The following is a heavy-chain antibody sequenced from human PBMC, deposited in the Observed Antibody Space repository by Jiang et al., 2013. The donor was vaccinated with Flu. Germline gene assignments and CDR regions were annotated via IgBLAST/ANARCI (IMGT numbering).Heavy chain of an antibody. CDR1: GYTLTELS. V-gene: IGHV1-24*01. Sequence: GAEVKKPGASVKVSCKVSGYTLTELSMHWVRQAPGKGLEWMGGFDPEDGETIYAQKFQGRVTMTEDTSTDTAYMELSSLRSEDTAVYYCATLPYSSSSPGTLPYTLYYFDYWGQGTLVTVSS. J-gene: IGHJ4*02. D-gene: IGHD6-6*01. CDR2: FDPEDGET. CDR3: ATLPYSSSSPGTLPYTLYYFDY.